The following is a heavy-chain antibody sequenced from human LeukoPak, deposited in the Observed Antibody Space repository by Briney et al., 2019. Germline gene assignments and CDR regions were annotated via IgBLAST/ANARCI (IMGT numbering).Heavy chain of an antibody. CDR2: FDPEDGET. CDR1: GYTLTELS. CDR3: ATGGYDYEGSNWFDP. V-gene: IGHV1-24*01. Sequence: GASVKVSCKVSGYTLTELSMHWVRQAPGKGLEWMGGFDPEDGETIYAQKFQGRVTMTEDTSTDTAYMELSSLRSEDTAVYYCATGGYDYEGSNWFDPWGQGTLVTVSS. J-gene: IGHJ5*02. D-gene: IGHD5-12*01.